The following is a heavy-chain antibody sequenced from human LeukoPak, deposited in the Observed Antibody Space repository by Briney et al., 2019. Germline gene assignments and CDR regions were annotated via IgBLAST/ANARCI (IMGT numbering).Heavy chain of an antibody. CDR2: IYYSGST. V-gene: IGHV4-59*01. Sequence: SETPSLTCTVSGGSISSYYWSWIRQPPGKGLEWIGYIYYSGSTNYNPSLKSRVTISVDTSKNQFSLKLSSVTAADTAVYYCARDCSSTSCYGTFDYWGQGTLVTVSS. CDR1: GGSISSYY. D-gene: IGHD2-2*01. J-gene: IGHJ4*02. CDR3: ARDCSSTSCYGTFDY.